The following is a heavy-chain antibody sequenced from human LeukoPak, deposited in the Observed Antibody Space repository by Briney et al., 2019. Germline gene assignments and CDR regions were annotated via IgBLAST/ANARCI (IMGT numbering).Heavy chain of an antibody. J-gene: IGHJ4*02. CDR3: AKDFWQADGGGGDY. V-gene: IGHV3-48*04. Sequence: GGSLRLSCAASGFTFSSYSMNWVRQAPGKGLEWVSYITSSSTTIYYADSVKGRFAISKDNSKNTVYLQMSRLSAEDTAMYYCAKDFWQADGGGGDYWGQGTLVTVSS. CDR1: GFTFSSYS. D-gene: IGHD3-3*01. CDR2: ITSSSTTI.